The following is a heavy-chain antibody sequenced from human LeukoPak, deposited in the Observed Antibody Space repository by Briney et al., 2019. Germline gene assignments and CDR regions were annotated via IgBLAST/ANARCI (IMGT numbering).Heavy chain of an antibody. V-gene: IGHV4-59*12. J-gene: IGHJ4*02. Sequence: PSETLSLTCTVSGGSISGYYWSWIRQPPGKGLGWIGYIYFSGSTNYNPSLKSRATISVGTSKNQFSLKLSSVTAAATAVYYCARLREAAAGLDYWGQGTLVTVSS. D-gene: IGHD6-13*01. CDR1: GGSISGYY. CDR2: IYFSGST. CDR3: ARLREAAAGLDY.